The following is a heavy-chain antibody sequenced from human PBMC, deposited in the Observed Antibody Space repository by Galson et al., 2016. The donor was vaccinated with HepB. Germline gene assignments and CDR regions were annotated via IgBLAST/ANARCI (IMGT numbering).Heavy chain of an antibody. CDR2: INIGGDST. J-gene: IGHJ4*02. CDR1: GFTFSNYA. V-gene: IGHV3-23*01. D-gene: IGHD6-19*01. Sequence: SLRLSCAASGFTFSNYAMSWVRQAPGKGLEWVSSINIGGDSTYYADSVKGRFTISRDNSKNTVYLQTNSLRAEDTALYYCAKDSPYSSGWSTYWGRGTLVTASS. CDR3: AKDSPYSSGWSTY.